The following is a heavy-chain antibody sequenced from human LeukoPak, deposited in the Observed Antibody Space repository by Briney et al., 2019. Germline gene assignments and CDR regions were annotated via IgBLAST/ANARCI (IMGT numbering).Heavy chain of an antibody. CDR1: GFTFSNYW. CDR2: IKEDGSIE. J-gene: IGHJ4*02. V-gene: IGHV3-7*03. CDR3: VRRGSRSY. Sequence: GGSLRLSCAASGFTFSNYWMSWVRQAPGKGLEWVANIKEDGSIEDYVDSVKGRFTVSRDNAKNSLYLQMNSLRVDDTAVYYCVRRGSRSYWGQGTLVTVSS. D-gene: IGHD3-16*02.